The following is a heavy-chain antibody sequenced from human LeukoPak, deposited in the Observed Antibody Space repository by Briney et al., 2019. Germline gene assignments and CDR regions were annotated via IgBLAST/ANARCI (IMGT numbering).Heavy chain of an antibody. Sequence: ASVKVSCKASGYTFVDYYIQWVRQAPGQGLEWMGWIHPKTGGTNYAQKFQDWVTFTRDTSINTAYMELNRLKSNDTAVYYCAREHGQGSGNWFDPWGQGTLVTVSS. CDR3: AREHGQGSGNWFDP. CDR1: GYTFVDYY. CDR2: IHPKTGGT. D-gene: IGHD3-3*01. V-gene: IGHV1-2*04. J-gene: IGHJ5*02.